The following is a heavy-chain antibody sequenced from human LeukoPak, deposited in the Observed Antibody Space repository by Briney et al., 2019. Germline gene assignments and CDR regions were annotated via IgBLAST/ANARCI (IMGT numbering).Heavy chain of an antibody. J-gene: IGHJ4*02. CDR2: IYYSGST. V-gene: IGHV4-39*07. CDR3: ARLSTVATSFDY. Sequence: PSETLSLTCTVSGGSISSSSYYWGWIRQPPGKGLEWIGSIYYSGSTYYNPSLKSRVTISVDTSKNQFSLKLSSVTAADTAVYYCARLSTVATSFDYWGQGTLVTVSS. CDR1: GGSISSSSYY. D-gene: IGHD5-12*01.